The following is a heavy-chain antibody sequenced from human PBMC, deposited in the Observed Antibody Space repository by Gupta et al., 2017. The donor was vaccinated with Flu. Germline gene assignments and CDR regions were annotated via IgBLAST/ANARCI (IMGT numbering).Heavy chain of an antibody. CDR2: IRQDGGEI. CDR3: ARDPGRSAFDI. Sequence: WVRQAPGKGLELVANIRQDGGEINYVDSVKGRFTISRDNAKSSVYLQMNSLRAEDMGIYYCARDPGRSAFDIWGQGTKVVVSS. J-gene: IGHJ3*02. V-gene: IGHV3-7*01.